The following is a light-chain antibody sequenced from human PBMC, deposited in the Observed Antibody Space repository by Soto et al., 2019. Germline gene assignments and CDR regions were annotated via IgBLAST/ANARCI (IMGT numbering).Light chain of an antibody. CDR2: AAS. Sequence: EIVMTQSPGTLSVSPGERATLSCRASQTVSSSYLAWYQQKPGQAPRLLIYAASSRATGIPARFSGSGSGTEFTLTISRLEPEDFAVYYCQQYGTSSWTFGQGTKVDIK. CDR1: QTVSSSY. J-gene: IGKJ1*01. CDR3: QQYGTSSWT. V-gene: IGKV3-20*01.